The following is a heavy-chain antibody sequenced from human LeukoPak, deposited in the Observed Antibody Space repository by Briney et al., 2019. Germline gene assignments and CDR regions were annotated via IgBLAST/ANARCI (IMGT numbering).Heavy chain of an antibody. CDR2: ISSDGTET. J-gene: IGHJ4*02. CDR1: GRIFRNYA. D-gene: IGHD4-11*01. CDR3: AKGGHYSFFDY. Sequence: PGGSLRLSCTASGRIFRNYAMTWVRQAPRRGLEWVSTISSDGTETFYADSVKGRFTISRDNSKNTHYLQMSSLRAEDTGIYYCAKGGHYSFFDYWGQGTLVTVSS. V-gene: IGHV3-23*01.